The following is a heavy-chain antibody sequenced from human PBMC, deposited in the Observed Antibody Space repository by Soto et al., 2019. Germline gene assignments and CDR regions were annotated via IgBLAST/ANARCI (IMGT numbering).Heavy chain of an antibody. V-gene: IGHV3-7*01. Sequence: ESGGGLVQPGGSLRLSCAASGITFWNYWMSWVRQAPGKGLAWVANIRPDGSEEHYVDSVKGRFTISRDIAENSVYLQMNSLRAEDTAVYHCVRDWDVWGKGTTVTVSS. CDR1: GITFWNYW. J-gene: IGHJ6*04. CDR3: VRDWDV. CDR2: IRPDGSEE.